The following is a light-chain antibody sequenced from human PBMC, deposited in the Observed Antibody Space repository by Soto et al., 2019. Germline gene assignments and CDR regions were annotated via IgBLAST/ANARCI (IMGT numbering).Light chain of an antibody. Sequence: QSVLTQPPSVSAAPGQKVTISCSGSSSNIGNNYVSWYQQLPGTAPKLLIYDNNKRPSGIPDRFSGSKSGTSATLAITGLQTGDEAVYYCGTWDSSLSAVVFGGGTKVTVL. J-gene: IGLJ2*01. CDR1: SSNIGNNY. V-gene: IGLV1-51*01. CDR2: DNN. CDR3: GTWDSSLSAVV.